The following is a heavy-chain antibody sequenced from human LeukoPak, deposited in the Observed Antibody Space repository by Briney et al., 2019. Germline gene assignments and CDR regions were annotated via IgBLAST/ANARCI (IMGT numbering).Heavy chain of an antibody. J-gene: IGHJ4*02. CDR3: ARHGDYGDYVSPPADFDN. CDR2: ISSSGTTI. D-gene: IGHD4-17*01. V-gene: IGHV3-11*01. CDR1: GFIFSDYF. Sequence: PGGSLRLSCAASGFIFSDYFMSWIRQAPGKGLEWVSYISSSGTTIYYADSVKGRFTISRDNVINSLSLQLDSLRGDDTAVYYCARHGDYGDYVSPPADFDNWGQGTLVTAAS.